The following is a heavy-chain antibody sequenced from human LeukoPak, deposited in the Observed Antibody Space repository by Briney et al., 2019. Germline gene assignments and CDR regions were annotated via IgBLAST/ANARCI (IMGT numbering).Heavy chain of an antibody. J-gene: IGHJ4*02. CDR2: INHSGST. Sequence: SETLSLTCAVSGGSFSGYYWSWIRQPPGKGLEWIGEINHSGSTNYNPSLKSRVTISVDTSKNQFSLKLSSVTAADTAVYYCAREDSSSWYVGFDYWGQGTLVTVSS. CDR1: GGSFSGYY. D-gene: IGHD6-13*01. CDR3: AREDSSSWYVGFDY. V-gene: IGHV4-34*01.